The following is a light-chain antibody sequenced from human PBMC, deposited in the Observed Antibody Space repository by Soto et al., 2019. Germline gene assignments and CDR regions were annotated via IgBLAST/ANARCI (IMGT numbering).Light chain of an antibody. CDR3: AAWDDCGV. CDR1: SSIGSDT. CDR2: RNN. V-gene: IGLV1-44*01. J-gene: IGLJ3*02. Sequence: QSVLTQPPQPSGTPGKRVPICCPESSSIGSDTVNWYQQVPRPAPKLLIYRNNQRPSGVPDRFSGSESGTSASLAISGLQSEDEADSYCAAWDDCGVFGGGTKLTVL.